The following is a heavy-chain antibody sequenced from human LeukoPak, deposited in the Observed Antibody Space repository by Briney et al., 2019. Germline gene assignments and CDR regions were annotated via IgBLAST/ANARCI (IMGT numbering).Heavy chain of an antibody. Sequence: GGSLRLSCAASGFTFNYYWMHWVRQVPGKGLEWVSVIYSGGSTYYADSVKGRFTISRDNSKNTLYLQMNSLRAEDTAVYYCARASVGWYYGMDVWGQGTLVTVSS. J-gene: IGHJ6*02. CDR3: ARASVGWYYGMDV. D-gene: IGHD2-15*01. CDR2: IYSGGST. V-gene: IGHV3-66*01. CDR1: GFTFNYYW.